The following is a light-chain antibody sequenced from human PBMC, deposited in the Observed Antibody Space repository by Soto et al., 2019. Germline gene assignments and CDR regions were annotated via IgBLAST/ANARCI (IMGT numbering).Light chain of an antibody. V-gene: IGLV2-14*03. CDR1: SSDVGGYNY. Sequence: QSALTQPDSVSGSPGQSITISCTGTSSDVGGYNYVSWYQHHPGKAPKLMIYDVSNRPSGVSNRFSGSKSGNTASLTISGLQAEDEADYYCSSYTSSSTLVFGTGTKLTVL. CDR2: DVS. J-gene: IGLJ1*01. CDR3: SSYTSSSTLV.